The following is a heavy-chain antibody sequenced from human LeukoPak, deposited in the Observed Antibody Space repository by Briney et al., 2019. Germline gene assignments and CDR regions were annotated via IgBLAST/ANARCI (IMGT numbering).Heavy chain of an antibody. CDR3: ARDLRPDVPTAPTPDS. Sequence: GGSLRLSCVASGFTFIRYTMNWVRQAPGQGLEWVSSISSYSHYLYYADSVKGRFTISRDNAKNSVYLEMNSLRAEDTAVYFCARDLRPDVPTAPTPDSWGQGTLGTVSS. D-gene: IGHD2-21*02. CDR1: GFTFIRYT. CDR2: ISSYSHYL. V-gene: IGHV3-21*06. J-gene: IGHJ5*02.